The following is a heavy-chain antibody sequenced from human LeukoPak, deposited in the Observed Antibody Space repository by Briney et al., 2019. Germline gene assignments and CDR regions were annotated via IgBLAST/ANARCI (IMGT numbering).Heavy chain of an antibody. Sequence: NPSETLSLTCTVSGGSISSYYWSWIRQPPGKGLEWIGYIYYSGSTNYNPPLKSRVTISVDTSKNQFSLKLSSVTAADTAVYYCARHSRGGWLVYWGQGTLATVSS. V-gene: IGHV4-59*08. CDR2: IYYSGST. CDR3: ARHSRGGWLVY. J-gene: IGHJ4*02. CDR1: GGSISSYY. D-gene: IGHD6-19*01.